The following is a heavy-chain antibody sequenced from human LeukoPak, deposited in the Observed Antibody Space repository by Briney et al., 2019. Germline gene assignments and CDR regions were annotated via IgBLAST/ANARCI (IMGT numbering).Heavy chain of an antibody. J-gene: IGHJ4*02. Sequence: SETLSLTCTVSGGSISSTSHNWGWIRQPPGKGLEWIGNIYYSGDTYFNPSLKSRVTMSIDTSKNQFSLKLTSVTAADTAVYYCARHSRTYSSLNYWGQGTLVTVSS. CDR2: IYYSGDT. D-gene: IGHD6-6*01. CDR3: ARHSRTYSSLNY. CDR1: GGSISSTSHN. V-gene: IGHV4-39*01.